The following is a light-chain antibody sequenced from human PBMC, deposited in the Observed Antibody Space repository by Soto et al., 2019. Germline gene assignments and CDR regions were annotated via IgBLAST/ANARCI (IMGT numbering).Light chain of an antibody. CDR2: AAY. CDR3: QQSYDMPWT. V-gene: IGKV1-39*01. Sequence: DIQMTQSPSTLSASVGDRVTITCRASQNIETWLAWYQQKPGKAPKLLIYAAYNLQSGVPSRFSGSGSGTDFTLTISSLQPEDFATYYCQQSYDMPWTFGQGTKVDIK. CDR1: QNIETW. J-gene: IGKJ1*01.